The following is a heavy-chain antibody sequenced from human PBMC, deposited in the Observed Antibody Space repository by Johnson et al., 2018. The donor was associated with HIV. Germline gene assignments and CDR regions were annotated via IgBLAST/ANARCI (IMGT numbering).Heavy chain of an antibody. J-gene: IGHJ3*02. CDR2: ISYDGSNK. V-gene: IGHV3-30-3*01. CDR1: GFTFSNYP. Sequence: QVQLVESGGGVVRPGRSLRLSCAASGFTFSNYPMHWVRQAPGKGLEWVAVISYDGSNKYYADSVKGRFTISIDNSKNTLYLQMNSLRAEDTAVYYCARAGAVGFDAFDIWGQGTMVTVSS. CDR3: ARAGAVGFDAFDI. D-gene: IGHD6-19*01.